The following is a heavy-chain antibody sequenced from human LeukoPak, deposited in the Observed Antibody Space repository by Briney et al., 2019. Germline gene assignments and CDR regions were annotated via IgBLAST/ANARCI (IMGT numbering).Heavy chain of an antibody. CDR2: IYYSGST. D-gene: IGHD4-17*01. CDR3: ARAXGDYRDPEYFQH. CDR1: GGSISSYY. V-gene: IGHV4-59*01. Sequence: PSETLSLTCTVSGGSISSYYWSWIRQPPGKGLEWIGYIYYSGSTNYNPSLKSRVTISVDTSKNQFSLKLSSVTAADTAVYYCARAXGDYRDPEYFQHWGQGTLVTVSS. J-gene: IGHJ1*01.